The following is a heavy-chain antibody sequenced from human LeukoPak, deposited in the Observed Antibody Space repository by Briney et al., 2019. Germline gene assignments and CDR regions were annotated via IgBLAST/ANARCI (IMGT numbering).Heavy chain of an antibody. Sequence: PSETLSLTCTVSGGSITSNHWSWVRQPPGKGLEWIGEIYHSGSTNYNPSLKSRVTISVDKSKNQFSLKLSSVTAADTAVYYCARDSSGYYYGYWGQGTLVTVSS. D-gene: IGHD3-22*01. CDR1: GGSITSNH. J-gene: IGHJ4*02. CDR3: ARDSSGYYYGY. CDR2: IYHSGST. V-gene: IGHV4-4*02.